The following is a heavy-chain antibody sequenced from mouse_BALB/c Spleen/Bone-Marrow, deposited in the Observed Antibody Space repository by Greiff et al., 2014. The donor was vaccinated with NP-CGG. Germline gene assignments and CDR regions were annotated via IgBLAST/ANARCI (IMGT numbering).Heavy chain of an antibody. Sequence: VQLKDSGPRLVKPSQTLSLTCSVTGDSITSGYWNWIRKFPGNKLEYMGYISYSGSTYYNPSLKSRISITRDTSKNQYYLQLNSVTTEDTAAYYCARIYYDSHWYFDVWGAGTTVTVSS. V-gene: IGHV3-8*02. D-gene: IGHD2-4*01. CDR3: ARIYYDSHWYFDV. CDR2: ISYSGST. J-gene: IGHJ1*01. CDR1: GDSITSGY.